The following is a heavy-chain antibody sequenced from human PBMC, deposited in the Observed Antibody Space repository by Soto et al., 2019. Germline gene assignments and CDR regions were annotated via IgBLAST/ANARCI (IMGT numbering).Heavy chain of an antibody. J-gene: IGHJ4*02. CDR2: IYTGGGT. CDR1: GLTVSTNP. CDR3: ARDGSGH. Sequence: EVQLVESGGRLVQPGGSVRLSRAASGLTVSTNPMSWVRQAPGKGLEWVSVIYTGGGTHYAYSVKGRFTISRDNSKNTVNLQMNSLRPEDTAVYYCARDGSGHWGQGTLVTVSS. V-gene: IGHV3-66*01.